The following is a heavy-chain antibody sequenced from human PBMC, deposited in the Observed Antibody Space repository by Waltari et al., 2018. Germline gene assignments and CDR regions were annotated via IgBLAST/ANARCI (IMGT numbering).Heavy chain of an antibody. J-gene: IGHJ4*02. CDR2: IKQDGIEK. Sequence: EVQLVESGGGLVQPGGSLRLSCAASGLTFSSYWMGWVRQAPGKGLGWGANIKQDGIEKYYVASVKGRFTISRDNAKNSLYLQMNSLRAEDTAVYYCARAPLHFDYWGQGTLVTVSS. V-gene: IGHV3-7*03. CDR1: GLTFSSYW. CDR3: ARAPLHFDY.